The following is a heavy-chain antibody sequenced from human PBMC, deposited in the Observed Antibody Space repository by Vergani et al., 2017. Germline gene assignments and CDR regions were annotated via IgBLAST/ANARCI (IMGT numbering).Heavy chain of an antibody. CDR2: ISYDGSNK. CDR3: ARDRDFWSDADAFDI. Sequence: QVQLVESGGGVVQPGRSLRLSCAASGFTFSSYAMHWVRQAPGKGLEWVAVISYDGSNKYYADSVKGRFTISRDNSKNTLYLQMNSLRAEDTAVYYCARDRDFWSDADAFDIWGQGTMVTVSS. CDR1: GFTFSSYA. V-gene: IGHV3-30*01. D-gene: IGHD3-3*01. J-gene: IGHJ3*02.